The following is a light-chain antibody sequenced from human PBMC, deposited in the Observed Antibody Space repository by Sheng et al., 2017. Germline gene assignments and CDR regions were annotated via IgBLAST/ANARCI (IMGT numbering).Light chain of an antibody. CDR2: AAS. CDR1: QDIGNS. Sequence: DIQMTQSPSSLSASVGDRVTITCRASQDIGNSLVWYQHKPGNAPKLLIYAASTLHSGVPSRFSGSRSGTNFNLSISSLQPEDVATYYCQQYNSVQCTFGGGTKVE. J-gene: IGKJ4*01. CDR3: QQYNSVQCT. V-gene: IGKV1-27*01.